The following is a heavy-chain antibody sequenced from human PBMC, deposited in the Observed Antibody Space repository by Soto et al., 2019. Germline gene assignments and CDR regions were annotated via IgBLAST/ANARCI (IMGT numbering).Heavy chain of an antibody. CDR3: AKYACSDSSCYGGVEY. CDR1: GYSFTNYW. CDR2: IYPGDSDT. D-gene: IGHD2-2*01. J-gene: IGHJ4*02. V-gene: IGHV5-51*01. Sequence: GESLKISCKGSGYSFTNYWIGWVRQIPWEGLEWMGNIYPGDSDTRYGPSFQGQVTISADKSISTAYLQWSSLKASDTAMYYCAKYACSDSSCYGGVEYLGEGIPVTVSS.